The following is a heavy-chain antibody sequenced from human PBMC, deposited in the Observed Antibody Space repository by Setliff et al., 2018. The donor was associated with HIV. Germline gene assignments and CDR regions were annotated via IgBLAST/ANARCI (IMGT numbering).Heavy chain of an antibody. CDR3: ARSKTFYDFWGGYYTHGAFKI. Sequence: SETLSLTCTVSGGSISSSSYYWGWIRQPPGKGLEWIGSIYYSGSTYANPSLKSRVTISVDTSKNQFSLNLTSVTAADTAVYYCARSKTFYDFWGGYYTHGAFKIWGLGTMVTVSS. J-gene: IGHJ3*02. D-gene: IGHD3-3*01. CDR1: GGSISSSSYY. CDR2: IYYSGST. V-gene: IGHV4-39*01.